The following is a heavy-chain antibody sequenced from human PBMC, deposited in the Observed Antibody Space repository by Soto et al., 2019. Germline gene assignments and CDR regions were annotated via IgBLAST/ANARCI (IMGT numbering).Heavy chain of an antibody. D-gene: IGHD3-22*01. V-gene: IGHV3-64D*06. CDR3: VKGEYYYDSSGYYPFDY. CDR2: ISTNGGST. CDR1: GFTFIIYA. J-gene: IGHJ4*02. Sequence: GGSMRLSCSASGFTFIIYAMHWVRQAPGKGLEYVSSISTNGGSTDYADSVKGRFTISRDNSKNTVYLQMSSLRVEDTAVYYCVKGEYYYDSSGYYPFDYWGQGT.